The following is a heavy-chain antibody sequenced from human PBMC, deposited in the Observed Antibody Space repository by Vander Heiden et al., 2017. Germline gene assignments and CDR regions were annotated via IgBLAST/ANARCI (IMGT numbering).Heavy chain of an antibody. Sequence: VQLVESGGGIVQPEGSRRLPCAGSGLTLSRHWVHWFRQAPGMGLVWVSRINSDGSSTSYADSVKGRFTISRDNAKNTLYLQMNSLRAEDTAVYYCARGRPGIAVAGTGVDWFDPWGQGTLVTVSS. CDR3: ARGRPGIAVAGTGVDWFDP. CDR1: GLTLSRHW. CDR2: INSDGSST. J-gene: IGHJ5*02. D-gene: IGHD6-19*01. V-gene: IGHV3-74*01.